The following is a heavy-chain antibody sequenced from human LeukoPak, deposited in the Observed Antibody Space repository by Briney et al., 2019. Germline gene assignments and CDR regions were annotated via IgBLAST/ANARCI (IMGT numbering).Heavy chain of an antibody. CDR1: GFTFSGYW. CDR2: INQDGSKK. V-gene: IGHV3-7*03. Sequence: PGGSLRLSCAASGFTFSGYWMSWVRQAPGRGLEWVANINQDGSKKDYVDSVKGRFTLSRDNAKNSLYLHINSLRAEDSGVYYCARDRVAVAGAGYYFDYWGPGTLVTVSS. J-gene: IGHJ4*02. D-gene: IGHD6-19*01. CDR3: ARDRVAVAGAGYYFDY.